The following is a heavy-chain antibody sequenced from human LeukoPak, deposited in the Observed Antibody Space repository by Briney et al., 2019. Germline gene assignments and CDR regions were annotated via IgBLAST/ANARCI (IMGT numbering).Heavy chain of an antibody. D-gene: IGHD2-21*01. CDR2: ISVTYATT. J-gene: IGHJ4*02. CDR1: GFTPTNYA. V-gene: IGHV3-23*01. Sequence: GGSLRLSCAPSGFTPTNYALTWVRHAPDKGHVWVSRISVTYATTYYTDSVKGRCTICRDNSKNTVYLQLNNLRAEDTAVYFCVRHDSFIPFWGQGTLVTVSS. CDR3: VRHDSFIPF.